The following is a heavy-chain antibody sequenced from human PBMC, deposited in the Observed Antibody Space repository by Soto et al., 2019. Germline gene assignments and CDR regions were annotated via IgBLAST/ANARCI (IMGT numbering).Heavy chain of an antibody. CDR2: IYHSGST. CDR3: ARSGGYDFWFDP. V-gene: IGHV4-4*02. CDR1: GGSISSGNW. J-gene: IGHJ5*02. D-gene: IGHD5-12*01. Sequence: PSETLSLTCAVSGGSISSGNWWSWVRQPPGKGLEWIGEIYHSGSTNYNPSLKSRVTISVDKSKNQFSLKLSSVTAADTAVYYCARSGGYDFWFDPWGQGTLVTVSS.